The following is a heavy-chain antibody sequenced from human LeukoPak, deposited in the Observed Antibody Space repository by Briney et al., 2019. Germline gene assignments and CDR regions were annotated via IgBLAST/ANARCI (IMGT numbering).Heavy chain of an antibody. J-gene: IGHJ6*03. CDR2: IVGSGGST. V-gene: IGHV3-23*01. D-gene: IGHD3-22*01. CDR1: GFTPSSYV. Sequence: PGGSLRLSCVASGFTPSSYVMSWVRQAPGKGLEWVSAIVGSGGSTYYADSVKGRFTISRDNSKNTLSLQMNSLRAEDTAVYYCARDPSLVVTSYYYYYMDVWGKGTTVTVSS. CDR3: ARDPSLVVTSYYYYYMDV.